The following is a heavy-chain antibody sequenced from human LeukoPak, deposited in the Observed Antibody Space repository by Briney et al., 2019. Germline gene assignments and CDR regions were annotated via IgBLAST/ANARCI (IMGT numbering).Heavy chain of an antibody. CDR3: ARREQEFFDY. Sequence: PSETLSLTCTVSGGSTSSSSYYWGWIRQPPGKGLEWIGSIYYSGSTYYNPSLKSRVTISVDTSKNQFSLKLSSVTAADTAVYYCARREQEFFDYWGQGTLVTVSS. J-gene: IGHJ4*02. CDR1: GGSTSSSSYY. CDR2: IYYSGST. D-gene: IGHD1/OR15-1a*01. V-gene: IGHV4-39*01.